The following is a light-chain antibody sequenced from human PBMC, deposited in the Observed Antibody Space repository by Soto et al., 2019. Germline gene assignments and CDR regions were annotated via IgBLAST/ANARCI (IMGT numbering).Light chain of an antibody. CDR2: AVS. V-gene: IGLV2-14*01. CDR3: CSYTSLSTVV. CDR1: SSDVGGYNH. J-gene: IGLJ2*01. Sequence: QSVLTQPASVSGSPGQSITISCTGTSSDVGGYNHVSWYQHSPGKAPKLILFAVSDRPPGVSHRVSGSKSGNTASLTISGLQAEDEADYSCCSYTSLSTVVFGGGTKLSVL.